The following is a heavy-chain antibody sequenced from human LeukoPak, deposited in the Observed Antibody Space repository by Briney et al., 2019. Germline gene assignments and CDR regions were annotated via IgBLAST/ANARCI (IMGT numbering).Heavy chain of an antibody. CDR3: AKGRGAFDI. CDR2: ISNDGSNK. D-gene: IGHD3-10*01. V-gene: IGHV3-30*18. J-gene: IGHJ3*02. Sequence: PGRSLRLSCVASGFTFSNYGMHWVRQAPGKGLEWVAVISNDGSNKYYADSVKGRFTISRDNSKNTLYLQMDSLRAEDTAVYYCAKGRGAFDIWGQGTMVTVSS. CDR1: GFTFSNYG.